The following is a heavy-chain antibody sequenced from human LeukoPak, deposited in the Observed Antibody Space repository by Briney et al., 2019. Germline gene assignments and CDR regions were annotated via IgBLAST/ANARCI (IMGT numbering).Heavy chain of an antibody. J-gene: IGHJ4*02. D-gene: IGHD1-26*01. CDR3: AKDQDNSGSYYASGGTFDY. V-gene: IGHV3-23*01. CDR2: ISAGGGST. CDR1: GFTFSSYW. Sequence: GGSLRLSCAASGFTFSSYWMSWVRQAPGKGLEWVSSISAGGGSTYYADSVKGRFTISRGKSRNTLYLQMNSLRAEDTAVYFCAKDQDNSGSYYASGGTFDYWGQGTLVTVSS.